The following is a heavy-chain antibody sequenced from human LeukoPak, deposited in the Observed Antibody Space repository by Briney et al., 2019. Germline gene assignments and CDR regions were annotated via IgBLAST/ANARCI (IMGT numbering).Heavy chain of an antibody. Sequence: SGGSLRLSCAASGFTFDDYAMHWVRQAPGKGLDWVSGISWNSGSIGYADSVKGRFTISRDNAKNSLYLQMNSLRAEDMALYYCAKDMRRGATHANDAFDIWGQGTMVTVSS. D-gene: IGHD1-26*01. CDR2: ISWNSGSI. CDR3: AKDMRRGATHANDAFDI. V-gene: IGHV3-9*03. J-gene: IGHJ3*02. CDR1: GFTFDDYA.